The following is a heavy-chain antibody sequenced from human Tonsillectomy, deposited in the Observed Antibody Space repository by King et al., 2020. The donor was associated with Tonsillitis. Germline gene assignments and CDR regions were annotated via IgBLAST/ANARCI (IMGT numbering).Heavy chain of an antibody. CDR3: ARIGFYCSSTSCPLDF. Sequence: QLVQSGAEVKKRGSSVKVSCKASGGTFSNYAISWVRQAPGQGLEWMGGIIPIFRTANYAQKFQGRVTITADESTSTAYMELSSLRSEDTAVYYCARIGFYCSSTSCPLDFWGQGTLVTVSS. D-gene: IGHD2-2*01. CDR2: IIPIFRTA. J-gene: IGHJ4*02. V-gene: IGHV1-69*01. CDR1: GGTFSNYA.